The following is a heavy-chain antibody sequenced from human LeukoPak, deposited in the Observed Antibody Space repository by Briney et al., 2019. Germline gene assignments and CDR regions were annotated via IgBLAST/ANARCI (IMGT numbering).Heavy chain of an antibody. CDR3: ANGPDYDILTGYYNPDYGMDV. CDR2: ISSSGSTI. J-gene: IGHJ6*02. D-gene: IGHD3-9*01. CDR1: VFTFREYY. V-gene: IGHV3-11*01. Sequence: GGAVSLSCASSVFTFREYYMSWLRQARGRGREGVSFISSSGSTIYDEDSEKGRCTISKDNANHSLYLQMNSLRAEDTDVYCRANGPDYDILTGYYNPDYGMDVWGQGTTVTVSS.